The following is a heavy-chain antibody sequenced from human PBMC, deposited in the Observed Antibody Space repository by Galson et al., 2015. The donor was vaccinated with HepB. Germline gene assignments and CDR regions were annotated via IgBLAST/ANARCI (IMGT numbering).Heavy chain of an antibody. J-gene: IGHJ5*02. CDR3: ARTPGKQWLYWFDP. D-gene: IGHD6-19*01. V-gene: IGHV4-59*01. Sequence: ETLSLTCTVSGGSISSYYWSWIRQPPGKGLEWIGYIYYSGSTNYNPSLKSRVTISVDTSKNQFSLKLSSVTAADTAVYYCARTPGKQWLYWFDPWGQGTLVTVSS. CDR1: GGSISSYY. CDR2: IYYSGST.